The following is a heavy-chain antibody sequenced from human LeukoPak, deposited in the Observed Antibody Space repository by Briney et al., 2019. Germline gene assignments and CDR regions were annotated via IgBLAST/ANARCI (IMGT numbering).Heavy chain of an antibody. D-gene: IGHD6-6*01. CDR3: ARRRDFDY. V-gene: IGHV3-7*01. CDR2: IKQDGRER. J-gene: IGHJ4*02. CDR1: GFTLSSFW. Sequence: PGGSLRLSCATSGFTLSSFWMSWVRQTPGKGLEWVANIKQDGRERYYVDSVKGRFTISRDNAKNSLFLQMNSLRAEDTAVYYCARRRDFDYWGQGTLVAVSS.